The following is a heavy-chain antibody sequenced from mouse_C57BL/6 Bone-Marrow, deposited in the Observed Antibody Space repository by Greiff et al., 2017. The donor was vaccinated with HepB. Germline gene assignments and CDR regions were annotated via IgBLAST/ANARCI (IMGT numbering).Heavy chain of an antibody. V-gene: IGHV10-1*01. J-gene: IGHJ1*03. CDR1: GFSFNTYA. CDR2: IRSKSNNYAT. CDR3: VRQARWLLLDWYFDV. Sequence: EVQVVESGGGLVQPKGSLKLSCAASGFSFNTYAMNWVRQAPGKGLEWVARIRSKSNNYATYYADSVKDRFTISRDDSESMLYLQMNNLKTEDTAMYYCVRQARWLLLDWYFDVWGTGTTVTVSS. D-gene: IGHD2-3*01.